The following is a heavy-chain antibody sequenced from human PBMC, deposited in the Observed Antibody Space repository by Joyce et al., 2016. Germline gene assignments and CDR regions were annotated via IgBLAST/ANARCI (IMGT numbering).Heavy chain of an antibody. J-gene: IGHJ4*02. CDR1: GYTFTGYY. CDR2: INPDSGGT. CDR3: ARGGYYGPYYFDY. D-gene: IGHD3-3*01. V-gene: IGHV1-2*02. Sequence: QVQLVQSGAEVKKPGASVKVSCKASGYTFTGYYLHWVRQAPGQGLECMGCINPDSGGTNYAQKFQGRVTMTRDTSVSTAYMELSRLRSDDTAVYYCARGGYYGPYYFDYWGQGTLVTVSS.